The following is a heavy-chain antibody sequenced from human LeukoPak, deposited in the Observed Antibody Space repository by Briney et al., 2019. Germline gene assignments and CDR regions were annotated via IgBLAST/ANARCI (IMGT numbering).Heavy chain of an antibody. J-gene: IGHJ4*02. V-gene: IGHV3-7*01. CDR1: GFTFTGYW. CDR2: LGQGGTKK. Sequence: GGSLRLSYAASGFTFTGYWMSWVRQAPGKGLEWVANLGQGGTKKYYVDSVKGRFTISRDNAKNSLYLQMDSLRPEDTAVYYCARDRGTQSDYWGQGPLVTVSS. D-gene: IGHD3-16*01. CDR3: ARDRGTQSDY.